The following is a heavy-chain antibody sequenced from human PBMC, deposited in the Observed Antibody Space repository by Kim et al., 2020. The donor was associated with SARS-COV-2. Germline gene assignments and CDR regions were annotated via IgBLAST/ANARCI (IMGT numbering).Heavy chain of an antibody. D-gene: IGHD2-15*01. CDR3: ARERYCSGGTCYYTYFDY. Sequence: VKGRFTISRDNSKNTLYLQMRSLRAEDTAVYYCARERYCSGGTCYYTYFDYWGQGTLVTVSS. J-gene: IGHJ4*02. V-gene: IGHV3-23*01.